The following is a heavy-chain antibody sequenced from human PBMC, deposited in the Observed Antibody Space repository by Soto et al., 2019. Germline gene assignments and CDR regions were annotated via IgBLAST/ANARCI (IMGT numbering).Heavy chain of an antibody. D-gene: IGHD4-17*01. J-gene: IGHJ4*02. Sequence: PGGSLRFSCTASGFTFSSYGLTWVRRAPGKGLQWVANIFRDGRYKYDLDSVKGRFTISRDNAGDSLFLQMNSRRAEDTAVYYCGRVRADDYENDQWGEGT. V-gene: IGHV3-7*03. CDR3: GRVRADDYENDQ. CDR2: IFRDGRYK. CDR1: GFTFSSYG.